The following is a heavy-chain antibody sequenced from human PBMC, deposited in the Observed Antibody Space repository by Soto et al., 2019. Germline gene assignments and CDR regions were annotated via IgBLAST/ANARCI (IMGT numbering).Heavy chain of an antibody. CDR3: ARGLATLYYFDY. CDR2: IYSGGST. Sequence: LXLSCAASRFTVSSNYMGWVRQAPGKGLEWVSVIYSGGSTYYADSVKGRFTISRDNSKNTLYLQMNSLRAEDTAVYYCARGLATLYYFDYWGQGTLVTVSS. J-gene: IGHJ4*02. V-gene: IGHV3-53*01. CDR1: RFTVSSNY. D-gene: IGHD1-26*01.